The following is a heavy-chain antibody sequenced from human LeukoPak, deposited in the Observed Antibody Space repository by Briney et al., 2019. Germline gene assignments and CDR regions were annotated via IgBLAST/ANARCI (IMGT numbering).Heavy chain of an antibody. D-gene: IGHD5-24*01. Sequence: SETLSLTCTVSGGSISSGGYYWSWIRQHPGKGLEWIGYIYYSGSTYYNPSLESRVTISVDTSKNQFSLKLSSVTAADTAVYYCARDSGRDGYSFDYWGQGTLVTVSS. V-gene: IGHV4-31*03. CDR3: ARDSGRDGYSFDY. J-gene: IGHJ4*02. CDR1: GGSISSGGYY. CDR2: IYYSGST.